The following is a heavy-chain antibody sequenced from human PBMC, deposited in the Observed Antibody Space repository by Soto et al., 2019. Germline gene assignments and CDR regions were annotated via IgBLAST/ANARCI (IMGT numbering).Heavy chain of an antibody. Sequence: EVQLVESGGGLVQPGGSLRLSCAATGFTFSTYWMHWVRQGPGKGLVWVSRISTDGSSTTYADSVKGRFTISRDNAKNTLYLQMNSLGAEDTAVYYCARATGSNHPFDYWGQGTLVTVCS. CDR2: ISTDGSST. CDR1: GFTFSTYW. D-gene: IGHD2-2*01. CDR3: ARATGSNHPFDY. J-gene: IGHJ4*02. V-gene: IGHV3-74*01.